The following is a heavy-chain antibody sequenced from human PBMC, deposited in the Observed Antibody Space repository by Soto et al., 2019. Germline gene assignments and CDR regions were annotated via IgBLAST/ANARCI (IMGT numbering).Heavy chain of an antibody. CDR2: IIPIFGTA. Sequence: SVNVSCKASGGTFSSYAISWVRQAPGQGLEWMGGIIPIFGTANYAQKFQGRVTITADESTSTAYMELSSLRSEDTAVYYCARGSSSDYYYYGMDVWGQGTTVTVSS. D-gene: IGHD6-6*01. J-gene: IGHJ6*02. V-gene: IGHV1-69*13. CDR3: ARGSSSDYYYYGMDV. CDR1: GGTFSSYA.